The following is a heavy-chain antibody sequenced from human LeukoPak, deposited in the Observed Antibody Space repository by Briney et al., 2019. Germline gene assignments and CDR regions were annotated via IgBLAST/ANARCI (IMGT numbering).Heavy chain of an antibody. D-gene: IGHD3-16*01. CDR2: IIPIFGTA. CDR1: GGTFSSYA. Sequence: ASVKVSCKASGGTFSSYAISWVRQAPGQGLEWMGGIIPIFGTANYAQKFQGRVTITTDESTSTAYMELSSLRSEDTAVYYCAREMGISWGAKAARNAFDIWGQGTMITVSS. V-gene: IGHV1-69*05. J-gene: IGHJ3*02. CDR3: AREMGISWGAKAARNAFDI.